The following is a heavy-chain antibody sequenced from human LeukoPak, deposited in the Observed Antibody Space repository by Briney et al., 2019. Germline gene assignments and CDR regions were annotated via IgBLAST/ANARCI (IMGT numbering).Heavy chain of an antibody. CDR3: ARTRSAAARPMAYYYYGMDV. CDR1: GYTFTSYG. V-gene: IGHV1-18*01. J-gene: IGHJ6*02. CDR2: INAFNGNT. Sequence: ASVTVSCKASGYTFTSYGISWVRQAPGQGLEWMGWINAFNGNTNYAHELQGRVTMTTDTSTSTAYMELRSLRSDDTAVYYCARTRSAAARPMAYYYYGMDVWGQGTTVTVSS. D-gene: IGHD6-6*01.